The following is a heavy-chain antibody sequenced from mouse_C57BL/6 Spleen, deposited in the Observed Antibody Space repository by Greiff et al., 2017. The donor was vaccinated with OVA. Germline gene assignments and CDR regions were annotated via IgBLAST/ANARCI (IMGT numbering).Heavy chain of an antibody. J-gene: IGHJ1*03. CDR2: ISDGGSYT. Sequence: EVQLVDSGGGLVKPGGSLKLSCAASGFTFSSYAMSWVRQTPEKRLEWVATISDGGSYTYYPDNVKGRFTISRDNAKNNLYLQMSHLKSEDTAMYYCARDASNSQNWYFDVWGTGTTVTVSS. V-gene: IGHV5-4*01. CDR3: ARDASNSQNWYFDV. D-gene: IGHD4-1*01. CDR1: GFTFSSYA.